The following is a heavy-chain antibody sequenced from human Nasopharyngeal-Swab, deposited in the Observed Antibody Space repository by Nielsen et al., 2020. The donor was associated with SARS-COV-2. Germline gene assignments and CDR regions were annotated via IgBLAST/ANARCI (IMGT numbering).Heavy chain of an antibody. CDR1: GGTFSSNG. Sequence: SVKVSCKASGGTFSSNGITWVRQAPGQGLAWMGGILPMIGLTNYAQKFQGRVIITADKSTSTAYMDLSSLTSEDTAVYYCARDIGHCSSGNCYGDWFDPWGQGTLVTVSS. CDR2: ILPMIGLT. J-gene: IGHJ5*02. V-gene: IGHV1-69*10. D-gene: IGHD2-15*01. CDR3: ARDIGHCSSGNCYGDWFDP.